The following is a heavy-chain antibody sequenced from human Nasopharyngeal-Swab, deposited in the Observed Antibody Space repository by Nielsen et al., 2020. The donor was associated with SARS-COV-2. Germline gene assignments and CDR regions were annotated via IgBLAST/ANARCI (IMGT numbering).Heavy chain of an antibody. Sequence: GESLKISCAASGFTFSSYWMHWVRLTPGKGLVWVARIDGDGSITNYADSVEGRFGISRDNAKNTVYLQMNSLRDEDTAVYYCVRESTSWSQKNNFYYYFGLDFWGRGTTVTVSS. CDR1: GFTFSSYW. J-gene: IGHJ6*02. CDR2: IDGDGSIT. V-gene: IGHV3-74*01. CDR3: VRESTSWSQKNNFYYYFGLDF.